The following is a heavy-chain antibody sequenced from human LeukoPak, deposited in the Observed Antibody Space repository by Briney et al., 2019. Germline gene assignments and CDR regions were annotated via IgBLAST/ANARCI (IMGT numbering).Heavy chain of an antibody. J-gene: IGHJ6*02. CDR1: GFTFSSYA. D-gene: IGHD6-13*01. V-gene: IGHV3-30-3*01. Sequence: PGGSLRLSCAASGFTFSSYAMHWVRQAPGKGLEWVAVISYDGSNKYYADSVKGRFTISRDNSKNTLYLQMNSLRAEDTAVYYCARDLDASSSWYSYYYGMDVWGQGTTVTVSS. CDR2: ISYDGSNK. CDR3: ARDLDASSSWYSYYYGMDV.